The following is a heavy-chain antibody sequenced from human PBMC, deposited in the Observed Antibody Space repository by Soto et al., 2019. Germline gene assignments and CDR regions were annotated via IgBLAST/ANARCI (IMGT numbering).Heavy chain of an antibody. V-gene: IGHV4-59*01. Sequence: QVQLQESGPGLVKPSETLSLTCTVSGGSITSYYWSWIRQPPGKGLEWIGYIYYSGSTNYNPSLKIRVTISVDTSKNQFSLKLTSVTAADTAVYYCASVLGSSRAVDIWGQGTMVTVSS. J-gene: IGHJ3*02. CDR1: GGSITSYY. CDR2: IYYSGST. CDR3: ASVLGSSRAVDI. D-gene: IGHD6-6*01.